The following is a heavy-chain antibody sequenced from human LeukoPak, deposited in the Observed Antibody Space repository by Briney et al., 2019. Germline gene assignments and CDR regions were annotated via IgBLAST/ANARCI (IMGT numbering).Heavy chain of an antibody. CDR1: GFSFSNYW. J-gene: IGHJ4*02. Sequence: PGGSLRLSCVASGFSFSNYWMTWVRQAPGKGLEWVANIKEDDSEIYYVDSVKGRFTISRDNAKNSLYLQMTSLRAEDTAIYYCARDGMATTEIDYWGQGTLVTVSS. CDR3: ARDGMATTEIDY. V-gene: IGHV3-7*01. D-gene: IGHD5-24*01. CDR2: IKEDDSEI.